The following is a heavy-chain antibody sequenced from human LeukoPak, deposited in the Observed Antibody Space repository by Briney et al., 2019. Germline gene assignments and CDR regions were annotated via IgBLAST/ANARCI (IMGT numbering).Heavy chain of an antibody. J-gene: IGHJ4*02. CDR1: GDSVSSNSAA. CDR3: AGDRSYDSSGYYSYFDY. V-gene: IGHV6-1*01. CDR2: TYYRSKWYS. Sequence: SQTLSLTCAISGDSVSSNSAAWNWIRQSPSRGLEWLGRTYYRSKWYSDYAVSVKSRITINPDTSKNQFSLQLNSVTPEDTAVYFCAGDRSYDSSGYYSYFDYWGQGTLVTVSS. D-gene: IGHD3-22*01.